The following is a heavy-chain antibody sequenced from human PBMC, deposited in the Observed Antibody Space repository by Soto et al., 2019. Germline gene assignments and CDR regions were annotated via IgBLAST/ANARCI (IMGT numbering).Heavy chain of an antibody. CDR3: ARGRYDFWSALKRHWFDP. CDR1: VGSFSGYY. CDR2: INHSGST. Sequence: QVQLQQWGAGLLKPSETLSLTCAVYVGSFSGYYWSWIRQPPGKGLEWIGEINHSGSTNYNPSLKSRVTISVDTSNNQFSLKLSSVTAADTAVYYCARGRYDFWSALKRHWFDPWGQGTLVSVSS. J-gene: IGHJ5*02. V-gene: IGHV4-34*01. D-gene: IGHD3-3*01.